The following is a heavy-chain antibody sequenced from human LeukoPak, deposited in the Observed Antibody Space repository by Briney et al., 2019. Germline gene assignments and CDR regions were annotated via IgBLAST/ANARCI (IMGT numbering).Heavy chain of an antibody. Sequence: GGSLRLSCAASGFTFSSYGMHWVRQAPGKGLEWVAFIRYDGSNKYYADSVKGRFTISRDNSKNTLYLQMNSLRAEDTAVYYCAKDGWHGSGSYLDYWGQGTLVTVSS. V-gene: IGHV3-30*02. D-gene: IGHD3-10*01. CDR3: AKDGWHGSGSYLDY. CDR1: GFTFSSYG. CDR2: IRYDGSNK. J-gene: IGHJ4*02.